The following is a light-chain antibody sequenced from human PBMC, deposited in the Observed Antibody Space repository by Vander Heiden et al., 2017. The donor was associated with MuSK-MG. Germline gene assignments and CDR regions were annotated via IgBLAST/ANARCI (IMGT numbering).Light chain of an antibody. Sequence: EIVMTQSPATLSVSPGERATLSCRASQSVSNSLAGYQQKPGQAPRLLIYGASTRATGIPARFSGSGSGTEFTLTISSLQSEDFAVYYCQQYNNWPPYTFGQGTNLEIK. CDR1: QSVSNS. V-gene: IGKV3-15*01. CDR3: QQYNNWPPYT. CDR2: GAS. J-gene: IGKJ2*01.